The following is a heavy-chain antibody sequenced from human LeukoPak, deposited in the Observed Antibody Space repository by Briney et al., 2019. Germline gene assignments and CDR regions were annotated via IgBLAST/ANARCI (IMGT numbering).Heavy chain of an antibody. V-gene: IGHV4-59*08. J-gene: IGHJ4*02. CDR1: GGSISSYY. D-gene: IGHD5-18*01. CDR2: IYYSGST. CDR3: ARLEIGQLWSNFDY. Sequence: PLETLSLTCTVSGGSISSYYWSWIRQPPGKGLEWIGYIYYSGSTNYNPSLKSRVTISVDTSKNQFSLKLSSVTAADTAVYYCARLEIGQLWSNFDYWGQGTLVTVSS.